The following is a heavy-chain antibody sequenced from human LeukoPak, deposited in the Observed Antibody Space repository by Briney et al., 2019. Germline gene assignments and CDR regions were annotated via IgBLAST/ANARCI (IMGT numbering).Heavy chain of an antibody. Sequence: GGSLRLSCTASGFTFSSYGMSWVRQAPGKGLEWVSAISGSGDSTYYADSVKGRFTISRDNSKNTLYLQMNSLRAEDTAVYYCAKDLTYYYDSSGLDYWGQGTLVTVSS. CDR1: GFTFSSYG. J-gene: IGHJ4*02. V-gene: IGHV3-23*01. CDR2: ISGSGDST. D-gene: IGHD3-22*01. CDR3: AKDLTYYYDSSGLDY.